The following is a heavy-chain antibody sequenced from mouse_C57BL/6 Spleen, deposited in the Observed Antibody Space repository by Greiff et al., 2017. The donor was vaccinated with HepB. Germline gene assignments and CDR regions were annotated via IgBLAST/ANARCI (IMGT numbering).Heavy chain of an antibody. CDR1: GFTFSDYY. V-gene: IGHV5-16*01. CDR3: ARAGYYGSSQRYFDY. Sequence: EVRLVESEGGLVQPGSSMKLSCTASGFTFSDYYMAWVRQVPEKGLEWVANINDDGSSTYYLDSLKSRFIISRDNAKNILYLQISSLKSEAKATYYCARAGYYGSSQRYFDYWGQGTTLTVSS. D-gene: IGHD1-1*01. J-gene: IGHJ2*01. CDR2: INDDGSST.